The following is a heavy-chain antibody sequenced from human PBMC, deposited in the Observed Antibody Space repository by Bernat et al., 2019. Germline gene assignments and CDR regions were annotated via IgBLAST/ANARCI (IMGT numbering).Heavy chain of an antibody. V-gene: IGHV3-48*01. CDR1: GFTFSSYS. D-gene: IGHD3-16*01. CDR2: ISSSSSTI. J-gene: IGHJ5*02. Sequence: EVQLVESGGGLVQPGGSLRLSCAASGFTFSSYSMNWVRQAPGKGLEWVSYISSSSSTIYYADSVKGRFTISRDNAKNSLYLQMNSLRAEDTAVYYCARVWGHNWFDPWGQGTLVTVSS. CDR3: ARVWGHNWFDP.